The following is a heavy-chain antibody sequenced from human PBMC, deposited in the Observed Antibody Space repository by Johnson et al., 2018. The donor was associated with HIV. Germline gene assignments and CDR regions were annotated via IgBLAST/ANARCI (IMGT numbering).Heavy chain of an antibody. D-gene: IGHD1-1*01. CDR1: GFTFSNAW. CDR3: GRESTGAGTAFDI. Sequence: VQLVESGGGLVKPGGSLRLSCAASGFTFSNAWMNWVRQAPGKGLEWVGRIKSKIDGGTTHYAAPVKGRFTISRDDSKSVAYLQMNRLKTEDTAVYYCGRESTGAGTAFDIWGQGTMVTVSS. V-gene: IGHV3-15*01. J-gene: IGHJ3*02. CDR2: IKSKIDGGTT.